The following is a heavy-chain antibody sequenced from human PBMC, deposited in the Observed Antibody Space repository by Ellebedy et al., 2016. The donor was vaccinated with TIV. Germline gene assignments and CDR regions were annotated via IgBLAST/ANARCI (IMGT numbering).Heavy chain of an antibody. V-gene: IGHV2-70*04. Sequence: SGPTLVKPTQTLTLTCTFSGLSVNSYGMRVNWIRQPPGKALEWLACIDWDDDKFYRTSLKTRLTISKDTSKNQVVLTMTNVDPVDTGTYYCALIRNDAFDIWGQGTVVTVSS. J-gene: IGHJ3*02. CDR1: GLSVNSYGMR. CDR3: ALIRNDAFDI. CDR2: IDWDDDK.